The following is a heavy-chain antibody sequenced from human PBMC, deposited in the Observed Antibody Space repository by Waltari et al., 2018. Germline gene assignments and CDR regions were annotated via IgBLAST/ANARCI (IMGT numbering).Heavy chain of an antibody. Sequence: QVQLQESGPGLVKPSETLSLTCTVSGGSISSYYWSWIRQPPGKGLEWIGYIYYSGSTNYNPSLKSRVTISVDTSKNQFSLKLSSVTAADTAVYYCARSYTAMEPHLDYWGQGTLVTVSS. V-gene: IGHV4-59*01. D-gene: IGHD5-18*01. CDR1: GGSISSYY. J-gene: IGHJ4*02. CDR3: ARSYTAMEPHLDY. CDR2: IYYSGST.